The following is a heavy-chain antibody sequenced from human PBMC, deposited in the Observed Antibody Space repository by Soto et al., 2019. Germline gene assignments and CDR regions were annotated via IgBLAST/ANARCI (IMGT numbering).Heavy chain of an antibody. V-gene: IGHV1-18*01. CDR1: GYTFTSYY. J-gene: IGHJ4*02. CDR2: ISGYNGNT. D-gene: IGHD2-2*01. Sequence: QVQLVQSGAEVKKPGASVKVSCKASGYTFTSYYISWVRQAPGQGREWMGWISGYNGNTNYAQKLQGRVTMTTDTSTSTADMELRSLRSDDTAVYCCASEGPPSVNWGQGTLVTVSS. CDR3: ASEGPPSVN.